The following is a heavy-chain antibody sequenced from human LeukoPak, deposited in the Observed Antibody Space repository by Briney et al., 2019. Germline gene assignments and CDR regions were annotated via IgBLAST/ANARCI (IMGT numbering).Heavy chain of an antibody. J-gene: IGHJ4*02. CDR3: AKARDILTGYFDY. V-gene: IGHV3-23*01. CDR1: GFTFSSYA. Sequence: PGGSLRLSCAASGFTFSSYAMSWVRQAPGKGLEWVSGVSGRGGSTYYTDSVKGRFTISRDNSNNTVYLQMNSLRADDTAVYYCAKARDILTGYFDYWGQGTLVTVSS. D-gene: IGHD3-9*01. CDR2: VSGRGGST.